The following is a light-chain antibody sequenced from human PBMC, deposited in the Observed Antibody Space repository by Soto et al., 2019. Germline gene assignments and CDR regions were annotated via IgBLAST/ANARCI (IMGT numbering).Light chain of an antibody. Sequence: EIVLTQYPGTLSVSPGERATLSCRGSQSINSNLAWYQQQPGQAPRLLIYGASTRATAVPDRFSGSGSGTEFTLTISRLEPEDFAVYYCQQYGSSPPITFGQGTRLEIK. CDR1: QSINSN. J-gene: IGKJ5*01. CDR3: QQYGSSPPIT. V-gene: IGKV3-20*01. CDR2: GAS.